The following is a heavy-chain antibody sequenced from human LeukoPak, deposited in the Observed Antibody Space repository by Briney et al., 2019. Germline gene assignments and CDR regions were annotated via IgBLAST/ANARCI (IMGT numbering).Heavy chain of an antibody. V-gene: IGHV3-30*04. CDR1: GFTFRTYV. Sequence: PGGSLRLSCAASGFTFRTYVMHWVRQAPGKGLEWVGLISDDGTKKYYGESVKGRFTISRDNSMHTVHLQMNSLRVEDTAVYYRARGLYGDYGYYFDSWGQGTQVTVSS. CDR2: ISDDGTKK. CDR3: ARGLYGDYGYYFDS. J-gene: IGHJ4*02. D-gene: IGHD4-17*01.